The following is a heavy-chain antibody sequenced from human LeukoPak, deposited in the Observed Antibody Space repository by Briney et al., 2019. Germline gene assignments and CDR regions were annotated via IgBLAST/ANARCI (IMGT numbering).Heavy chain of an antibody. Sequence: ASVKVSCKASGYTFTSYGISWVRQAPGQGLEWMGWISAYNGNTNYAQKLQGRVTMTTDTSTSTAYMELRSLRSDDTAVYYCARDGYYDSSGYCNYYYYYGMDVWGQGTTVTVSS. V-gene: IGHV1-18*01. CDR2: ISAYNGNT. CDR3: ARDGYYDSSGYCNYYYYYGMDV. D-gene: IGHD3-22*01. J-gene: IGHJ6*02. CDR1: GYTFTSYG.